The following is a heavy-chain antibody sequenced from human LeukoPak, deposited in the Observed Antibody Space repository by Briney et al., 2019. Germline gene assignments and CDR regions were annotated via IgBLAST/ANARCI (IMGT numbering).Heavy chain of an antibody. CDR2: IYHSGST. Sequence: SETLSLTCDVSGYSISSGYYWGWIRQPPGKGLEWIGSIYHSGSTYYNPSLKSRVTISVDTSKNQFSLKLSPVTAADTAMYYCARDPGYSGYDWDAFDIWGQGTMVTVSS. CDR3: ARDPGYSGYDWDAFDI. J-gene: IGHJ3*02. V-gene: IGHV4-38-2*02. CDR1: GYSISSGYY. D-gene: IGHD5-12*01.